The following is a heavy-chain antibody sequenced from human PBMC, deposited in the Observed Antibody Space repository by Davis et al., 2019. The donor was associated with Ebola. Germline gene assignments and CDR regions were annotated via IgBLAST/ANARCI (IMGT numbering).Heavy chain of an antibody. V-gene: IGHV3-11*01. D-gene: IGHD3-3*01. CDR3: ARAPITIFGVVTEGGMDV. Sequence: PGGSLRLSCAASGFTFSDYYMSWIRQAPGKGLEWVSYISSSGSTIYYADSVKGRFTISRDNAKNSLYLQMNSLRAEDTAVYYCARAPITIFGVVTEGGMDVWGQGTTVTVSS. CDR2: ISSSGSTI. CDR1: GFTFSDYY. J-gene: IGHJ6*02.